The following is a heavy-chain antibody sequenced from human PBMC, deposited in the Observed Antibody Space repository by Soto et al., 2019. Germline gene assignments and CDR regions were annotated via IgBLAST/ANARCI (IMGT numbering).Heavy chain of an antibody. Sequence: QVQLVQSGAEMKKPGSSVKVSCKASGGTFGSSSISWVRQAPGQGLEWVGRIIPILGAANYAQKFQGRVTVTADKSRGTAYMELSSLTSEDTAVYYCAREGVVSGSHFDDWGQGTLVTVSS. J-gene: IGHJ4*02. CDR3: AREGVVSGSHFDD. D-gene: IGHD6-19*01. CDR1: GGTFGSSS. V-gene: IGHV1-69*08. CDR2: IIPILGAA.